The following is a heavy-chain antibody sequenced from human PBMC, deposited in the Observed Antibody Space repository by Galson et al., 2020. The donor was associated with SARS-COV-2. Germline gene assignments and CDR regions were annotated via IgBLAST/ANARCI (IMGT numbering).Heavy chain of an antibody. CDR2: INAGNGNT. V-gene: IGHV1-3*01. CDR1: GYTFTSYA. J-gene: IGHJ5*02. D-gene: IGHD6-13*01. Sequence: GESLKISCKASGYTFTSYAMHWVRQAPGQRLEWMGWINAGNGNTKYSQKFQGRVTITRDTSASTAYMELSSLRSEDTAVYYCARDGGKRAAAGTKWFDPWGQGTLVTVSS. CDR3: ARDGGKRAAAGTKWFDP.